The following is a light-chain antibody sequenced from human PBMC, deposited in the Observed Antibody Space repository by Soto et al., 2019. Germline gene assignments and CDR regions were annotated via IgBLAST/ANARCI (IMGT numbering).Light chain of an antibody. CDR3: QQYNKWPLT. Sequence: EVVMTQSPATLSVSPGERVTLSCRASQTVSTNLAWYQQKPGQAPRLLIYSASTGATGIPARFAGNGSGAEFTLTISSLQSEDFAVYYCQQYNKWPLTFGGGTKVEIK. J-gene: IGKJ4*01. CDR2: SAS. CDR1: QTVSTN. V-gene: IGKV3-15*01.